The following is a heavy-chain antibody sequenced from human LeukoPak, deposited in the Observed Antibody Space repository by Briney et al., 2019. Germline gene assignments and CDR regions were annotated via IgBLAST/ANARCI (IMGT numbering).Heavy chain of an antibody. V-gene: IGHV3-48*01. CDR1: GFTFSNYS. CDR3: ARAKRNGFDI. J-gene: IGHJ3*02. Sequence: GGSLRLSCEASGFTFSNYSMNWVRQAPGKGLEWVSYIRSSSTTIYYADSVKGRFTISRDNTKNSLYLQMNSLRAEDTAVYYCARAKRNGFDIWGQGTMVTVSS. CDR2: IRSSSTTI.